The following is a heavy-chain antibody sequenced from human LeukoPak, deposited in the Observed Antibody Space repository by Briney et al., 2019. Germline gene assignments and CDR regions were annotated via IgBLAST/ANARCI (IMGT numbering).Heavy chain of an antibody. CDR2: ISSSSSTI. CDR3: ARDRGGSYQFWYFDY. Sequence: PGGSLRLSCAASGFTFSSYSMNWVRQAPGKGLEWVSYISSSSSTIYYADSVKGRFTISRDNAKNSLYLQMNSLRDEDAAVYYCARDRGGSYQFWYFDYWGQGTLVTVSS. CDR1: GFTFSSYS. J-gene: IGHJ4*02. V-gene: IGHV3-48*02. D-gene: IGHD1-26*01.